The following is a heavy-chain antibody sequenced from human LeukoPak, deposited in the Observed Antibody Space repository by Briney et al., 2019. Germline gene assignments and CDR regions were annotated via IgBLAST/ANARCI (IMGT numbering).Heavy chain of an antibody. CDR1: GFTFSSYW. V-gene: IGHV3-7*01. CDR3: ARSLTIPRSGEFDY. D-gene: IGHD3-3*01. Sequence: GGSLRLSCAASGFTFSSYWMSWVRQAPGKGLEWVANIKQDGSEKYYVDSVKGRSTISRDNAKNSLYLQMNSLRAEDTAVYYCARSLTIPRSGEFDYWGQGTLVTVSS. J-gene: IGHJ4*02. CDR2: IKQDGSEK.